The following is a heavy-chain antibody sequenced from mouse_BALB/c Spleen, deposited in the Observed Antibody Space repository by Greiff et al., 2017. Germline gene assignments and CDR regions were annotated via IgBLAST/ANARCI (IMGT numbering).Heavy chain of an antibody. CDR1: GFTFSSFG. CDR2: ISSGSSTI. J-gene: IGHJ2*01. D-gene: IGHD1-2*01. CDR3: ARSEHYYGYFDY. Sequence: EVQLVESGGGLVQPGGSRKLSCAASGFTFSSFGMHWVRQAPEKGLEWVAYISSGSSTIYYADTVKGRFTISRDNPKNTLFLQMTSLRSEDTAMYYCARSEHYYGYFDYWGQGTTLTVSS. V-gene: IGHV5-17*02.